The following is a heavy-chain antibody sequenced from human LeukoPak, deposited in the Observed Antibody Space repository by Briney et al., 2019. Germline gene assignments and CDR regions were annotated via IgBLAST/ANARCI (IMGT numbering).Heavy chain of an antibody. V-gene: IGHV4-4*07. J-gene: IGHJ3*02. CDR2: FYTGGST. CDR3: ATVEVGTVDVFDI. Sequence: PETLSLTCTVSGGSFTNYHWSWIRHPAGKGLEWIARFYTGGSTTYNPSLNGRATISVDTSMNHFSLKLTSVTAADTAIYYCATVEVGTVDVFDIWGQGTMVTVSS. CDR1: GGSFTNYH. D-gene: IGHD1-26*01.